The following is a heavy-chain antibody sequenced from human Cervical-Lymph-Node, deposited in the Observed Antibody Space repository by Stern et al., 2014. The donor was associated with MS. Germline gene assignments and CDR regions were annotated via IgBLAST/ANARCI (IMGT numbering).Heavy chain of an antibody. J-gene: IGHJ3*02. CDR2: ISAYNGNT. Sequence: QVQLVQSGAEVKKPGASVKVSCKAFGYTFTIYGINWVRQAPGQGLEWMGWISAYNGNTDYAQRLQGRVTMTTETSTSTAYLELRSLKSDDTAVYYCARDRIIGSSRPDDAFDIWGQGTMVTVSS. D-gene: IGHD6-13*01. CDR1: GYTFTIYG. V-gene: IGHV1-18*01. CDR3: ARDRIIGSSRPDDAFDI.